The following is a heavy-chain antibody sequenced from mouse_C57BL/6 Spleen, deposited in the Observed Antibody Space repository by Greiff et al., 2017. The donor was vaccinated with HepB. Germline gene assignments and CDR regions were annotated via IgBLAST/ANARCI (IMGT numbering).Heavy chain of an antibody. J-gene: IGHJ3*01. CDR3: ARGETAQAWFAY. CDR1: GYTFTSYW. CDR2: IDPSDSET. Sequence: VQLQQPGAELVRPGSSVKLSCKASGYTFTSYWMHWVKQRPIQGLEWIGNIDPSDSETHYNQKFKDKATLTVDKSSSTAYMQLSSLTSEDSAVYYCARGETAQAWFAYWGQGTLVTVSA. V-gene: IGHV1-52*01. D-gene: IGHD3-2*02.